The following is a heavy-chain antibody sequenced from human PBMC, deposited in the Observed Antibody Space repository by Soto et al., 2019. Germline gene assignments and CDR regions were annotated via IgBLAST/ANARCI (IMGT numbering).Heavy chain of an antibody. Sequence: QVQLVQSGAEVKKLGASVKVSCKASGYTFTSYDINWVRQATGQGLEWMGWMNPNSGNTGYAQKFQGRVTMTRNTSISTAYMEVSSLRSEDTAVYYCARCHGVAAGTTDFDYWGQGTLVTVSP. CDR1: GYTFTSYD. CDR3: ARCHGVAAGTTDFDY. V-gene: IGHV1-8*01. CDR2: MNPNSGNT. J-gene: IGHJ4*02. D-gene: IGHD6-13*01.